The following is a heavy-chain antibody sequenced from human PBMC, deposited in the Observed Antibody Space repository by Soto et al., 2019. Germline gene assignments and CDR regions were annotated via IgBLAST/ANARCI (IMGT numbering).Heavy chain of an antibody. CDR3: ARRNGYCSGGSCFNMMDV. CDR2: IYPGDSDT. V-gene: IGHV5-51*01. J-gene: IGHJ6*02. D-gene: IGHD2-15*01. Sequence: GESLKISCKGSGDTFPSYWIAWVRQMSGKGLEWMGIIYPGDSDTRYSPSFQGQVTISADKSISTAYLQWSSLKASDTAMYYCARRNGYCSGGSCFNMMDVWGQGTTVTVSS. CDR1: GDTFPSYW.